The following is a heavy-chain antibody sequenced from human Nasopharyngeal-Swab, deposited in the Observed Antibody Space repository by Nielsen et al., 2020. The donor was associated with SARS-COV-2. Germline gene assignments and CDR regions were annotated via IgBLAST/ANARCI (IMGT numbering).Heavy chain of an antibody. CDR3: ARRPTTVTTWWFDP. J-gene: IGHJ5*02. CDR1: GGTFSSYA. V-gene: IGHV1-69*13. Sequence: SVKVSCKAFGGTFSSYAISWVRQAPGQGLEWMGGIIPIFGTANYAQKFQGRVTITADESTSTAYMELSSLRSEDTAVYYCARRPTTVTTWWFDPWGQGTLVTVSS. D-gene: IGHD4-11*01. CDR2: IIPIFGTA.